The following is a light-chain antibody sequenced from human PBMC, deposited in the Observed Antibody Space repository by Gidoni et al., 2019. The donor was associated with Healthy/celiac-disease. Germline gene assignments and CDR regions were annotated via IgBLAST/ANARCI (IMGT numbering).Light chain of an antibody. CDR2: GAP. Sequence: EIVLTQPPSTLSLSPGERATLSCRASQSVSSSYLAWYQQKPGQAPRLLIYGAPSRATGIPDRFSGSGSETDFTLTVSRLEPEDFAVYYCQQYGNSAIFGGGTKVEIK. J-gene: IGKJ4*01. CDR3: QQYGNSAI. V-gene: IGKV3-20*01. CDR1: QSVSSSY.